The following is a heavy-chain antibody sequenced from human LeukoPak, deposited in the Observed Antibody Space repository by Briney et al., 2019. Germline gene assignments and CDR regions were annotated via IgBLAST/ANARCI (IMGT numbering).Heavy chain of an antibody. CDR1: GGSFSGYY. CDR3: ARTNSGPMDV. CDR2: INHSGST. J-gene: IGHJ6*02. Sequence: SETLSLTCAVYGGSFSGYYWSWIRQPPGKGLEWIGEINHSGSTNYNPSLKSRVTISVDTSKNQFSLKLSSVTAADTAVYYCARTNSGPMDVWGQGTTVTVS. D-gene: IGHD4-23*01. V-gene: IGHV4-34*01.